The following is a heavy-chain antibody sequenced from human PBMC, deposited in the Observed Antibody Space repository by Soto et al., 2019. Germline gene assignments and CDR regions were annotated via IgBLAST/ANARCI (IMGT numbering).Heavy chain of an antibody. CDR3: ATSPALVYCGGDCYPIPFDY. CDR2: FDPEDGET. J-gene: IGHJ4*02. Sequence: GASVKVSCKVSGYTLNELSMHWVRQAPGKGLEWMGGFDPEDGETIHAQKFQGRVTMTEDTSTDTAYMELSSLRSEDTAVYYCATSPALVYCGGDCYPIPFDYWGQGTLVTVSS. CDR1: GYTLNELS. D-gene: IGHD2-21*02. V-gene: IGHV1-24*01.